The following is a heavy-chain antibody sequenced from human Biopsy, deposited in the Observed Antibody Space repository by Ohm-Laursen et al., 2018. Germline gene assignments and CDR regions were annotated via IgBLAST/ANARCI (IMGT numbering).Heavy chain of an antibody. CDR2: VYNGGIT. CDR3: ARTPRDSFWSGSYKRGLWFDP. CDR1: GGSIISYY. J-gene: IGHJ5*02. V-gene: IGHV4-59*01. Sequence: GTLSLTCSVSGGSIISYYWTWIRQPPGKGLEWIGHVYNGGITNYNPSLKSRVTISKDTSKNQFSLRVNSVTAADTAVYYCARTPRDSFWSGSYKRGLWFDPWGQGTLVIVSS. D-gene: IGHD3-3*01.